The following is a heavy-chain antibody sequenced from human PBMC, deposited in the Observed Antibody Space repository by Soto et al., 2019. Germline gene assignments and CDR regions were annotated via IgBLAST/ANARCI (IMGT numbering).Heavy chain of an antibody. J-gene: IGHJ4*02. D-gene: IGHD3-10*01. Sequence: QVQLQESGPGLVKPLETLSLTCTVPGGSITSSYWSWVRQPPGKGLEWIGYIYYNGNINYNPSLKSRLTISLDTSKNQFSLRLSSVTAADTAVYYCATGRVYFGSEYWGQGTLVTVSS. CDR2: IYYNGNI. CDR1: GGSITSSY. V-gene: IGHV4-59*01. CDR3: ATGRVYFGSEY.